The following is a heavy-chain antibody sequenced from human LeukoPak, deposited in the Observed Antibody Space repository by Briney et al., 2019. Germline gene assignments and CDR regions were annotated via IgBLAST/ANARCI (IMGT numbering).Heavy chain of an antibody. D-gene: IGHD2-2*01. CDR3: ARGITKSDPIVVVPAAIRVAQAFDY. J-gene: IGHJ4*02. CDR1: GGSISGDP. Sequence: SETLSLTCAVYGGSISGDPWNWIRQPPGKGLEWIGEIDHSGNLNYNPSLKSRVTISVDTSKNQFSLKLSSVTAADTAVYYCARGITKSDPIVVVPAAIRVAQAFDYWGQGTLVTVSS. V-gene: IGHV4-34*01. CDR2: IDHSGNL.